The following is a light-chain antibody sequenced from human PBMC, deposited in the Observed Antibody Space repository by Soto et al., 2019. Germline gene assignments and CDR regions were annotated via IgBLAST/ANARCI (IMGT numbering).Light chain of an antibody. J-gene: IGLJ1*01. CDR2: EVS. V-gene: IGLV2-8*01. CDR3: SSYAGTNNLLYV. Sequence: QSVLTQPPSASGSPGQSVTISCSGTSSDVGAYNYVSWYQQHPGKAPRLLIYEVSQRPPGVPDRFSGSKSANTASLTVSGLQPEDEADYYCSSYAGTNNLLYVFGTGTRSPS. CDR1: SSDVGAYNY.